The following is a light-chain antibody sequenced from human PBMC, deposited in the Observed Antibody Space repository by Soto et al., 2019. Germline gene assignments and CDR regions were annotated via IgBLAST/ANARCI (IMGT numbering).Light chain of an antibody. V-gene: IGKV3-20*01. CDR1: QSVSSN. CDR3: QQYGFSPIT. J-gene: IGKJ5*01. CDR2: GAS. Sequence: EIVLTQSPGTLSLSPGERATLSCRASQSVSSNLAWYQQKPGQAPRLLIYGASTRATGIPDRFSGSGSGTDFTLTISRLEPEDFAVYYCQQYGFSPITFGQGTRLEI.